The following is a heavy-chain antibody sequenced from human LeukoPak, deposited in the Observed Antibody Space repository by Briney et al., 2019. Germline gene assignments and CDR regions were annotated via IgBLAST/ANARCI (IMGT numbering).Heavy chain of an antibody. V-gene: IGHV4-59*01. J-gene: IGHJ4*02. CDR1: GGSISSYY. CDR3: ARAKRYYDSSGYYYLTYYFDY. Sequence: SETLSLTCTVSGGSISSYYWSWIRQPPGKGLEWIGYIYYSGSTNYSPSLKSRVTISVDTSKNQFSLKLSSVTAADTALYYCARAKRYYDSSGYYYLTYYFDYWGQGTLVTVSS. CDR2: IYYSGST. D-gene: IGHD3-22*01.